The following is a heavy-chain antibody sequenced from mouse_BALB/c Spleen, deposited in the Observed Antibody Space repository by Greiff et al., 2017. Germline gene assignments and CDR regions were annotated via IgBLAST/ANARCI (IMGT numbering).Heavy chain of an antibody. CDR1: GYTFTDYN. CDR3: ARLGGYYYSFDY. D-gene: IGHD2-3*01. V-gene: IGHV1S29*02. CDR2: IYPYNGGT. Sequence: VQLKESGPELVKPGASVKISCKASGYTFTDYNMHWVKQSHGKSLEWIGYIYPYNGGTGYNQKFKSKATLTVDNSSSTAYMELRSLTSEDSAVYYCARLGGYYYSFDYWGQGTTLTVSS. J-gene: IGHJ2*01.